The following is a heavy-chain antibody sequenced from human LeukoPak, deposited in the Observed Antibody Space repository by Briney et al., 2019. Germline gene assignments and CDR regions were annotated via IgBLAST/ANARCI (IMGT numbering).Heavy chain of an antibody. CDR3: AKDLRYSGSPRAFDF. V-gene: IGHV3-23*01. CDR2: ISGSGSNT. CDR1: GFTFSSYA. D-gene: IGHD1-26*01. Sequence: GGSLRLSCAASGFTFSSYAMSWVRQAPGKGLEWVSTISGSGSNTFYADSVKGRFTISRDNSKNTLYLQMNSLRAEDTAVYYWAKDLRYSGSPRAFDFWGQGTMVTVSS. J-gene: IGHJ3*01.